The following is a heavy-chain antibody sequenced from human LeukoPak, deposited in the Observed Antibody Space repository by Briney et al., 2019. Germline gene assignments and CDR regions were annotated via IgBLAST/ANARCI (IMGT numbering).Heavy chain of an antibody. D-gene: IGHD3-22*01. CDR3: YIPYYDTSAYKGY. J-gene: IGHJ4*02. V-gene: IGHV3-30*03. CDR1: EFTFSTYG. CDR2: ISYDGSYK. Sequence: GGSLRLSCAASEFTFSTYGMHWVRQAPGKGLEWVAVISYDGSYKFYADSVKGRFTISRDNSKSTLYLQMNSLRAEDTAVYYCYIPYYDTSAYKGYWGQGTLVTVSS.